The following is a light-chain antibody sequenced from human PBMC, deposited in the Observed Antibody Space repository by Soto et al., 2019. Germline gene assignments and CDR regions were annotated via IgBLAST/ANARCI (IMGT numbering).Light chain of an antibody. CDR1: SSDVGGYNY. V-gene: IGLV2-14*01. J-gene: IGLJ3*02. CDR3: SSYTRSNTRV. Sequence: QSALTQPASVSGSPGQSITISCTGTSSDVGGYNYVSWYQQHPGKAPKLMIYEVSNRPSGVSNRFSGSKSGNTASLTISGLQAGDAADYYCSSYTRSNTRVFGGGTKLTVL. CDR2: EVS.